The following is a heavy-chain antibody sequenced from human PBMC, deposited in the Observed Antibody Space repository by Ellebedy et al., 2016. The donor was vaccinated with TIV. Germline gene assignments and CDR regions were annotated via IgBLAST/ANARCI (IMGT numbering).Heavy chain of an antibody. D-gene: IGHD6-19*01. CDR1: GFTFSDSV. Sequence: GESLRLSXVGFGFTFSDSVMHWVRQDPGKVLDWVAGISVDGRAVHYPDSVKGRFTISRDNAQNTVYLQMNSLRLEDTAVYYCVRGWYSSGHCDVFAMWGQGTIVTVSS. CDR3: VRGWYSSGHCDVFAM. V-gene: IGHV3-30*03. CDR2: ISVDGRAV. J-gene: IGHJ3*02.